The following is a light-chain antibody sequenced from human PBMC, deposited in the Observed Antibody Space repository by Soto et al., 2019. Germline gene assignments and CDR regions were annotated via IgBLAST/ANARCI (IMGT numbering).Light chain of an antibody. CDR2: AAS. Sequence: DIQMTQSPSSLSASVGDRVTITCRASQSISSYLNWYQQKPGKAPKLLIYAASSLQSGVPSRFSGSGSGADFTLTISSLQPEDFAVYYCQQRTNWLWTFGQGTKVDIK. J-gene: IGKJ1*01. CDR3: QQRTNWLWT. CDR1: QSISSY. V-gene: IGKV1-39*01.